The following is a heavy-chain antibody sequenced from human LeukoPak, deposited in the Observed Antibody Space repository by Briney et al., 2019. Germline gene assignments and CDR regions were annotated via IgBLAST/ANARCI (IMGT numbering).Heavy chain of an antibody. J-gene: IGHJ4*02. D-gene: IGHD2/OR15-2a*01. CDR2: IKQDGSEK. Sequence: GGSLRLSCAASGFTFSSYWMSWVRQAPGKGLEWVANIKQDGSEKYYVDSVKGRFTISRDNAKNSLYLQMNSLRAEDTAVYYCARDRFFSVAAPFVYWGQGTLVTVSS. CDR1: GFTFSSYW. V-gene: IGHV3-7*01. CDR3: ARDRFFSVAAPFVY.